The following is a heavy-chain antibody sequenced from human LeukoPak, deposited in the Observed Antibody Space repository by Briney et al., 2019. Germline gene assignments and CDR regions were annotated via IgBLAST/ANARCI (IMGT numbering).Heavy chain of an antibody. CDR2: IYSGGST. J-gene: IGHJ3*02. Sequence: GGSLRLSCAASGFTVSSNYMSWVRQAPGKGLEWVSVIYSGGSTYYADSVKGRFTISRDNSKNTLYLQMNSLRAEDTAVYYCARMSHPTYYYDSSGKNGDAFDIWGQGTMVTVSS. CDR3: ARMSHPTYYYDSSGKNGDAFDI. D-gene: IGHD3-22*01. CDR1: GFTVSSNY. V-gene: IGHV3-53*01.